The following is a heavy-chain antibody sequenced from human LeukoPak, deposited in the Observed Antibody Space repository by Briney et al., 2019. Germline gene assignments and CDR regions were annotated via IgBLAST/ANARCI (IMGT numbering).Heavy chain of an antibody. Sequence: PGGSLRLSCVTSGFTFSSYGMHWVRQVPGKGLEWVAVISYDGSNKYYADSVEGRFTISRDNSKNTLYLQMNSLRAEDTAVYYCARVSSSGCDYWGQGTLVTVSS. CDR1: GFTFSSYG. D-gene: IGHD6-19*01. CDR3: ARVSSSGCDY. J-gene: IGHJ4*02. V-gene: IGHV3-30*03. CDR2: ISYDGSNK.